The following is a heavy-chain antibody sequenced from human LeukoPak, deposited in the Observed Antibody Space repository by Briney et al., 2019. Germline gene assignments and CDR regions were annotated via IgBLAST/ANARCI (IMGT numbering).Heavy chain of an antibody. Sequence: PGGSLRLSCTASGFTFSSYWMNWVRQAPGKGLEWVATINEDGSERYHVDSVKGRFTISRDNAKNSLYLQVNSMRAEDTAVYYCARRGSYLDYWGQGTLVTVSS. CDR1: GFTFSSYW. CDR2: INEDGSER. J-gene: IGHJ4*02. V-gene: IGHV3-7*01. D-gene: IGHD1-26*01. CDR3: ARRGSYLDY.